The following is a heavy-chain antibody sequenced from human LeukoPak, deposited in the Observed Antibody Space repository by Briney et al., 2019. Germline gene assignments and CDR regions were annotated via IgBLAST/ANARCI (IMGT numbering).Heavy chain of an antibody. Sequence: GSLRLSCAASGFTFSSYSMNWVRQAPGKGLEWVSSISSSSSYIYYADSVKGRFTISRDNAKNSLYLQMNSLRAEDTAVYYCARDPGGYDYVNYFDYWGQGTLVTVSS. D-gene: IGHD5-12*01. J-gene: IGHJ4*02. CDR1: GFTFSSYS. V-gene: IGHV3-21*01. CDR3: ARDPGGYDYVNYFDY. CDR2: ISSSSSYI.